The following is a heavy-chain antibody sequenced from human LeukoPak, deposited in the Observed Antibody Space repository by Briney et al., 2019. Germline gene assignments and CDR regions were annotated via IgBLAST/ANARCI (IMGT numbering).Heavy chain of an antibody. CDR1: GGSISGGSYH. V-gene: IGHV4-61*02. CDR3: ARDRYYDFWSGYRHGLGGHYYMDV. CDR2: IYTSGST. D-gene: IGHD3-3*01. Sequence: PSETLSLPCTVSGGSISGGSYHWSWIRQPAGKGLEWIGRIYTSGSTNYNPSLKSRVTISVDTSKNQFSLKLSSVTAADTAVYYCARDRYYDFWSGYRHGLGGHYYMDVWGKGTTVTVSS. J-gene: IGHJ6*03.